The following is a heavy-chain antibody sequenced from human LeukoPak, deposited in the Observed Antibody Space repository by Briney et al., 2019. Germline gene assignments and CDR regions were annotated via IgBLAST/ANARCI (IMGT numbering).Heavy chain of an antibody. D-gene: IGHD6-13*01. V-gene: IGHV4-61*02. J-gene: IGHJ3*02. CDR3: ARDRIAAAHDAFDI. CDR1: GGSISSGSYY. CDR2: IYTSGIT. Sequence: SQTLSLXCTVSGGSISSGSYYWSWIRQPAGKGLEWIGRIYTSGITNYNPSLKSRVTISVDTSNNQFSLKLSSVTAADTAVYYCARDRIAAAHDAFDIWGQETMVTVSS.